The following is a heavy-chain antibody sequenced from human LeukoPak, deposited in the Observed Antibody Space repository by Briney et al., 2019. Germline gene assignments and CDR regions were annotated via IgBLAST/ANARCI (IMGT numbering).Heavy chain of an antibody. V-gene: IGHV4-34*01. D-gene: IGHD3-10*01. CDR1: GGSFSGYY. J-gene: IGHJ3*01. CDR3: ARRTTDTTGNYYGGFDV. Sequence: PSETLSLTCAVYGGSFSGYYWNWIRQSPGKGLEWIGEIHHTGNTNYNPSLKSRDTISVDTSKNQFSLKLNSVTAADTAVYYCARRTTDTTGNYYGGFDVWGQGTVVTVSS. CDR2: IHHTGNT.